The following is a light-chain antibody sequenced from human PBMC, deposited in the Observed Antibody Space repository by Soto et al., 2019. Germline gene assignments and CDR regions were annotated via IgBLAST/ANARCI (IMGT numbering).Light chain of an antibody. Sequence: EIVLTQSPGTLSLSPGERATLSCRASQSVRSNYLAWYQQKPGQAPRLLIYGASNRATGIPNRFSGSGPGTDFTLTISRLEPEDFAVYYCQQYGSSGRTFGQGTKVDIK. CDR1: QSVRSNY. V-gene: IGKV3-20*01. CDR2: GAS. CDR3: QQYGSSGRT. J-gene: IGKJ1*01.